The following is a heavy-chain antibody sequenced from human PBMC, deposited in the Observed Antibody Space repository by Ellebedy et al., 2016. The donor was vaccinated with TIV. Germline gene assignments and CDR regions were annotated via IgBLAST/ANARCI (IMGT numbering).Heavy chain of an antibody. CDR3: ASLRITMVRGVIMQIYYYYGMDV. Sequence: SETLSLTXTVSGGSISSSSYYWGWIRQPPGKGLEWIGSIYYSGSTYYNPSLKGRVTISVDTSTNQFSLKLSSVTAADTAVYYCASLRITMVRGVIMQIYYYYGMDVWGQGTTVTVSS. D-gene: IGHD3-10*01. V-gene: IGHV4-39*01. CDR1: GGSISSSSYY. CDR2: IYYSGST. J-gene: IGHJ6*02.